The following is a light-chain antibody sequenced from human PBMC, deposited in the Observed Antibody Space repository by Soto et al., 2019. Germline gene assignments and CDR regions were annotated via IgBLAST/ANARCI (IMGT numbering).Light chain of an antibody. Sequence: EMVMTQSPATLSVSPGETGTLSCKTSQSVDSLLAWYQQKPGQAPRLLIYRASTRTTGIPARFSGSGSGTEFTLTINSLQSEDFAVYYCQQYNNWPITFGQGTRLEIK. J-gene: IGKJ5*01. CDR2: RAS. CDR3: QQYNNWPIT. V-gene: IGKV3-15*01. CDR1: QSVDSL.